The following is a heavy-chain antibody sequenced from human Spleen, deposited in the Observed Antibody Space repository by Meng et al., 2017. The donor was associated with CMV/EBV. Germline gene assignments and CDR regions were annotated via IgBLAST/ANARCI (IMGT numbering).Heavy chain of an antibody. CDR1: EFTFSSFS. J-gene: IGHJ4*02. D-gene: IGHD3-3*01. Sequence: GGSLRLSCAASEFTFSSFSMNWVRQAPGKGLEWVAYISSGSSTIYYADSVKGRFTISRDNAKNSLYLQLNSLRAEDTAVYYCARTDLEWLRYYFHYWGQGTLVTVSS. CDR3: ARTDLEWLRYYFHY. V-gene: IGHV3-48*04. CDR2: ISSGSSTI.